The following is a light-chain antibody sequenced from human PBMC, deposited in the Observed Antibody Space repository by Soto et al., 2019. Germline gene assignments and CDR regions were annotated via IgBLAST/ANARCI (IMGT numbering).Light chain of an antibody. CDR2: GNS. CDR3: QSYDSSLSGYV. V-gene: IGLV1-40*01. J-gene: IGLJ1*01. CDR1: SSNIGAGYD. Sequence: SALTQPPSVSGAPGQRVTISCTGSSSNIGAGYDVHWYQQLPGTAPKLLIYGNSNRPSGVPDRFSGSESGTSASLAITGLQAEDEADYYCQSYDSSLSGYVFGTGTKVTVL.